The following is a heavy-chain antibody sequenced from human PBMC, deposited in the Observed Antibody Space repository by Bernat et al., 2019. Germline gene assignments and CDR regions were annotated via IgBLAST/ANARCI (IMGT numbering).Heavy chain of an antibody. CDR2: IGLIGDT. CDR3: AREGHSSTWDDWYLDL. J-gene: IGHJ2*01. CDR1: GFTFRNSD. Sequence: EVQLVESGGGLIQPGGSLRLSCAAPGFTFRNSDMHSVRQAPGKGLEWVSAIGLIGDTYYPDSVKGRFTISRDDAKNSLYLQMDSLTVGDTAVYYCAREGHSSTWDDWYLDLWGRGTLVTVSS. V-gene: IGHV3-13*04. D-gene: IGHD6-13*01.